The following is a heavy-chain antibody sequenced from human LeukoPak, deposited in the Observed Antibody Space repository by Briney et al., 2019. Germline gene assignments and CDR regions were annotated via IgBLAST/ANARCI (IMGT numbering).Heavy chain of an antibody. CDR1: RGSISSDDHY. CDR2: IYYSGST. D-gene: IGHD6-13*01. CDR3: ARERYSSSWYVDY. Sequence: SQTLSLTCTVSRGSISSDDHYWSWIRQHPGKGLEWIGYIYYSGSTYYNPSLKSRATISVDTSKKQFSLKLSSVTAADTAVYYCARERYSSSWYVDYWGQGTLVTVSS. J-gene: IGHJ4*02. V-gene: IGHV4-31*03.